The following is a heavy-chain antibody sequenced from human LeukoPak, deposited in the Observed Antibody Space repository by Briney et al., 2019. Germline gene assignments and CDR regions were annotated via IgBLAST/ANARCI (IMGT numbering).Heavy chain of an antibody. CDR2: ISTSSIYI. V-gene: IGHV3-21*01. J-gene: IGHJ3*02. Sequence: PGGSLRLSCAASGFTFNTYTMNWVRQAPGKGLEWVSSISTSSIYIYYADSLKGRFTISRDNAKNSLYLQMNSLRAEDTAVYYCARGRDGYNLVDAFDIWGQGTMVTVSS. CDR1: GFTFNTYT. CDR3: ARGRDGYNLVDAFDI. D-gene: IGHD5-24*01.